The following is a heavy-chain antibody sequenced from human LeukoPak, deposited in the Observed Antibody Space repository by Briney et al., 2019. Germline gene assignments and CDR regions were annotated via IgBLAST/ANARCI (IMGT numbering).Heavy chain of an antibody. V-gene: IGHV4-59*01. Sequence: SETLSLTCTVSGGSISSYYWSWIRQPPGKGLEWIGYIYYSGSTNYNPSLKSRVAISVDTSKNQFSLKLSSVTAADTAVYYCARVVTATNYYYYYMDVWGKGTTVTVSS. CDR2: IYYSGST. J-gene: IGHJ6*03. D-gene: IGHD2-21*02. CDR1: GGSISSYY. CDR3: ARVVTATNYYYYYMDV.